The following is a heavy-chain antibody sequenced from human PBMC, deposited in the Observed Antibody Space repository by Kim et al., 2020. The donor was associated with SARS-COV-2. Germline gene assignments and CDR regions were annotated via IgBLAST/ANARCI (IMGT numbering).Heavy chain of an antibody. CDR3: AKDLAYYYGSGTKNDY. Sequence: SVKGRFTISRDNSKNTLYLQMNSLRAEDTAVYYCAKDLAYYYGSGTKNDYWGQGTLVTVSS. J-gene: IGHJ4*02. D-gene: IGHD3-10*01. V-gene: IGHV3-23*01.